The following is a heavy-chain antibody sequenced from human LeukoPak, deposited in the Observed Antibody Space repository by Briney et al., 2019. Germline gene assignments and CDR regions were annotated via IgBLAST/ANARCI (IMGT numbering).Heavy chain of an antibody. D-gene: IGHD3-9*01. CDR2: ISGDGRNI. CDR1: GFTFSSYW. Sequence: GGSLRLSYVASGFTFSSYWMHWVRQDPRKGLVWVSRISGDGRNINYADSVRGRFTISRDNAKNSLYLQMNTLRVEDTAVYYCTRDLMDYDVSTGLHHYYMDVWGQGTTVTVSS. J-gene: IGHJ6*02. CDR3: TRDLMDYDVSTGLHHYYMDV. V-gene: IGHV3-74*01.